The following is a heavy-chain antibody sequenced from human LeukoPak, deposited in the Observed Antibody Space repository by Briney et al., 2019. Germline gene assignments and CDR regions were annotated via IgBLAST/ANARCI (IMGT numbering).Heavy chain of an antibody. CDR3: ARDGKQLVHHSWFGP. J-gene: IGHJ5*02. CDR2: IKEDGSEK. CDR1: GFTFSNYW. D-gene: IGHD6-13*01. V-gene: IGHV3-7*01. Sequence: GGSLRLSCAASGFTFSNYWMSWVRQAPGKGLEWVATIKEDGSEKYSVESVKGRFTTSRDNAKNSLYLQMNSLRVEDTAVYYCARDGKQLVHHSWFGPWGQGTLVTVSS.